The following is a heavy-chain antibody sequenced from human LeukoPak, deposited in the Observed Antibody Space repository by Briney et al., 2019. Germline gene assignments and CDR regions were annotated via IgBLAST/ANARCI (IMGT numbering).Heavy chain of an antibody. CDR3: ARDLQQQLEYYFDY. V-gene: IGHV3-21*01. D-gene: IGHD6-13*01. CDR1: GFTFSSYS. J-gene: IGHJ4*02. CDR2: ISSSSSYI. Sequence: GGSQRLSCAASGFTFSSYSMNWVRQAPGKGLEWVSSISSSSSYIYYADSVKGRFTISRDNAKNSLYLQMNSLRAEDTAVYYCARDLQQQLEYYFDYWGQGTLVTVSS.